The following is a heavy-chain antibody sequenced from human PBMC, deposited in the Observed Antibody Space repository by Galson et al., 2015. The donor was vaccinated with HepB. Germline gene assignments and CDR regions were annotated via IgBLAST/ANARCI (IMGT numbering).Heavy chain of an antibody. CDR3: ARENIVVVPAAIVGERWFDP. V-gene: IGHV1-18*04. D-gene: IGHD2-2*02. CDR2: ISAYNGNT. CDR1: GYTFTSYG. Sequence: VKVSCKASGYTFTSYGISWVRQAPGQGLEWMGWISAYNGNTNYAQKLQGRVTMTTDTSTSTAYMELRSLRSDDTAVYYCARENIVVVPAAIVGERWFDPWGQGTLVTVSS. J-gene: IGHJ5*02.